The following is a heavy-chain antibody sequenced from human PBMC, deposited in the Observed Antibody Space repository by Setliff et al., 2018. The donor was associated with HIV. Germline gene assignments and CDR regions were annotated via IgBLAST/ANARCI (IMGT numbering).Heavy chain of an antibody. CDR3: TTRLSGSYIPNWFDP. V-gene: IGHV3-15*01. CDR1: GLTFSDAW. D-gene: IGHD1-26*01. Sequence: GGSLRLSCVVSGLTFSDAWLSWVRQAPGKGLDWVGRIISKGGGGTTDYAAPVQGRFTISRDDSRDTVYLQMNSLKIEDTAVYYCTTRLSGSYIPNWFDPWGQGTLVTVSS. J-gene: IGHJ5*02. CDR2: IISKGGGGTT.